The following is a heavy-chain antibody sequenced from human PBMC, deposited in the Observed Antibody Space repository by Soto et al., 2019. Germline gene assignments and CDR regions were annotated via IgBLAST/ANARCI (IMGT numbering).Heavy chain of an antibody. V-gene: IGHV1-18*01. CDR2: INSFSGDT. D-gene: IGHD2-15*01. CDR3: ARDLHSGGKYWYFDI. J-gene: IGHJ2*01. Sequence: ASVKVSCKASVYTFTHYGITWVGQAPGQGLEWMGWINSFSGDTNYPQKLQGRLTMTTDTSTNTVYMELRNLRSDDTAVYYCARDLHSGGKYWYFDIWGRGTLVTVSS. CDR1: VYTFTHYG.